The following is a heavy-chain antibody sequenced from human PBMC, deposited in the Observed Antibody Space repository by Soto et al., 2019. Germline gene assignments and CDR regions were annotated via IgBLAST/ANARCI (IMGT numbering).Heavy chain of an antibody. J-gene: IGHJ3*02. D-gene: IGHD4-17*01. V-gene: IGHV3-48*02. CDR1: GFAFSSYA. CDR2: ISGRSTTI. Sequence: EVQLVESGGGLVQPGGSLRLSCAASGFAFSSYAVNWVRQAPGKGLEWVSYISGRSTTIYYVDSVKGRFTISRDNAKNSLYRQMNSLRDEDMAVYSCARDTRAYGDGIGSFDIWGQGTMVTVSS. CDR3: ARDTRAYGDGIGSFDI.